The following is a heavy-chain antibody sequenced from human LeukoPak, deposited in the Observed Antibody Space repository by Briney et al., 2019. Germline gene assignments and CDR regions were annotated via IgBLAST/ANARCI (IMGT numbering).Heavy chain of an antibody. CDR3: AKESGDYGYRHPDAFDI. D-gene: IGHD4-17*01. V-gene: IGHV3-30*04. CDR2: ISYDGSNK. CDR1: GFTFSSNA. J-gene: IGHJ3*02. Sequence: PGGSLRLSCAASGFTFSSNAIHWVRQAPGKGLEWVAVISYDGSNKYYADSVKGRFTISRDNSKNTLYLQMNSLRAEDTAVYYCAKESGDYGYRHPDAFDIWGQGTMVTVSS.